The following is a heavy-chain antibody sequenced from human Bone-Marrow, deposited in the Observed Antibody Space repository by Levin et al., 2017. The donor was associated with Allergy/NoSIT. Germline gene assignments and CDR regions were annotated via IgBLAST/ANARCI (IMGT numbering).Heavy chain of an antibody. D-gene: IGHD5-18*01. CDR1: GGTFSSYA. CDR3: ARTDLRYSYGYRPYYFDY. V-gene: IGHV1-69*06. CDR2: IIPIFGTA. J-gene: IGHJ4*02. Sequence: SVKVSCKASGGTFSSYAISWVRQAPGQGLEWMGGIIPIFGTANYAQKFQGRVTITADKSTSTAYMELSSLRSEDTAVYYCARTDLRYSYGYRPYYFDYWGQGTLVTVSS.